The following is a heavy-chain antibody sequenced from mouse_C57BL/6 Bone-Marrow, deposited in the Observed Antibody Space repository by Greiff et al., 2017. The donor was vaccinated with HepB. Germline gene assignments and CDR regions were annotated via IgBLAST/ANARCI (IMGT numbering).Heavy chain of an antibody. J-gene: IGHJ3*01. CDR3: ARRRLRRRAWFAY. CDR1: GYTFTDYN. CDR2: INPNNGGT. Sequence: VQLQQSGPELVKPGASVKIPCKASGYTFTDYNMDWVKQSHGKSLEWIGDINPNNGGTIYNQKFKGKATLTVDKSSSTAYMELRSLTSEDTAVYYCARRRLRRRAWFAYWGQGTLVTVSA. D-gene: IGHD2-4*01. V-gene: IGHV1-18*01.